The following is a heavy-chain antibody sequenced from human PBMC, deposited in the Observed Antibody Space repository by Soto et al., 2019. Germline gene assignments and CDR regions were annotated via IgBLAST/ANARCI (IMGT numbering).Heavy chain of an antibody. J-gene: IGHJ5*02. Sequence: QVQLQESGPGLVKPSQTLSLTCTVSGGSISSGGYYWSWIRQHPGKGLEWIGYIYYSGSTYYNPSLKSRVTISVDTSKNQFSLNLSSVTAADTAVYYCARDRRDDFWSGYFGPWGQGTLVTVSS. D-gene: IGHD3-3*01. CDR3: ARDRRDDFWSGYFGP. CDR2: IYYSGST. CDR1: GGSISSGGYY. V-gene: IGHV4-31*03.